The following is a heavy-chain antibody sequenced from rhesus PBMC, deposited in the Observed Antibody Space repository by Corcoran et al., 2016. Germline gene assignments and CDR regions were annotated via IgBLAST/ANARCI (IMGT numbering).Heavy chain of an antibody. Sequence: QVQLQESGPGLVKPSETLSLTCAVSGGSVRSSNWWSWIRQPTGKGLEWIGYISGSSGSTYYNPSLNVRVTISTDTSKIRFSLKLSSVTAADTAVYYCARDRVPSHYGLDSWGQGVVVTGSS. CDR3: ARDRVPSHYGLDS. CDR1: GGSVRSSNW. CDR2: ISGSSGST. V-gene: IGHV4-65*01. J-gene: IGHJ6*01.